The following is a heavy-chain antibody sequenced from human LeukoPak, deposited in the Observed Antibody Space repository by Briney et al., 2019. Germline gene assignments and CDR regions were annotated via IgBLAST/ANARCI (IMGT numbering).Heavy chain of an antibody. CDR2: INQHGSEK. Sequence: GGSLRLSCAASGFTFSSYWMTWVRQAPGKGLEWVANINQHGSEKYYVDSVKGRFTISRDNTKNSLYLQMNSLRAEDTAVYYCAKEGLGYSYGGIDYWGQGTLVTVSS. V-gene: IGHV3-7*03. CDR3: AKEGLGYSYGGIDY. J-gene: IGHJ4*02. CDR1: GFTFSSYW. D-gene: IGHD5-18*01.